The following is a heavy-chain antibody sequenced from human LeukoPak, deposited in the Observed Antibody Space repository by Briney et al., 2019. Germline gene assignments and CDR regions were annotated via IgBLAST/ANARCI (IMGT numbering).Heavy chain of an antibody. CDR3: ARRVSGYSYGPRVRDY. CDR1: GGSFSGYY. J-gene: IGHJ4*02. CDR2: INHSGST. V-gene: IGHV4-34*01. Sequence: SETLSLTCAVYGGSFSGYYWSWIRQPPGKGLEWIGEINHSGSTNCNPSLKSRVTISVDTSKNQFSLKLSSVTAADTAVYYCARRVSGYSYGPRVRDYWGQGTLVTVSS. D-gene: IGHD5-18*01.